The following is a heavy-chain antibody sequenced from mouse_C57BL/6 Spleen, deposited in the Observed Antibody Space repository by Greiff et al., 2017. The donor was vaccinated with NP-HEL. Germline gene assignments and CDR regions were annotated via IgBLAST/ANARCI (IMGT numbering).Heavy chain of an antibody. V-gene: IGHV1-7*01. D-gene: IGHD2-4*01. J-gene: IGHJ2*01. CDR2: INPSSGYT. Sequence: QVQLKESGAELAKPGASVKLSCKASGYTFTSYWMHWVKQRPGQGLEWIGYINPSSGYTKYNQKFKDKATLTADQSSSTAYMQLSSLTYEDSAVYYCARRDYDYDAFDYWGQGTTLTVSS. CDR1: GYTFTSYW. CDR3: ARRDYDYDAFDY.